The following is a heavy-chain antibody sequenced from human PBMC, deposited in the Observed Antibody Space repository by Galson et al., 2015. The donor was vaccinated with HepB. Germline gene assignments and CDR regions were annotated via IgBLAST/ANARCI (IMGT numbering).Heavy chain of an antibody. V-gene: IGHV3-23*01. CDR1: GFTFSNNA. CDR3: ATFRGSGSQSYYYFDY. Sequence: SLRLSCAASGFTFSNNAMTWVCQAPGKGLEWVAWITGSGGNIYYADSGKGRFTISRDNTKNTLYLQMNSLRVADTAIYYWATFRGSGSQSYYYFDYWGQGTLVTVSS. CDR2: ITGSGGNI. J-gene: IGHJ4*02. D-gene: IGHD6-25*01.